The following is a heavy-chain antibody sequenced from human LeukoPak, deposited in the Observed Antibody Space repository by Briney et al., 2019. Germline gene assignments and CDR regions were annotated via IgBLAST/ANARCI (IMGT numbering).Heavy chain of an antibody. D-gene: IGHD6-19*01. CDR1: GGSISSTSYY. CDR2: IYYSGST. J-gene: IGHJ6*03. Sequence: PSETLSLTCAVSGGSISSTSYYWGWIRQPPGKGLEWIGGIYYSGSTYYNPSLKSRVTISLDTSKNQFSLKLSSVTAADTAVYYCARLGWYVDIFFHMDVWGKGTAVTISS. CDR3: ARLGWYVDIFFHMDV. V-gene: IGHV4-39*01.